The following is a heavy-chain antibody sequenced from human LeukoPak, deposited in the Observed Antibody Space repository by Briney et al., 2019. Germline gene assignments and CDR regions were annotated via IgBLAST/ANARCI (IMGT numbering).Heavy chain of an antibody. J-gene: IGHJ4*02. V-gene: IGHV4-59*10. CDR3: TGYDYVWGSYRF. CDR2: IYTSGST. CDR1: GGSFSGYY. Sequence: SETLSLTCAVYGGSFSGYYWSWIRQPAGKGLEWIGRIYTSGSTNYNPSLKSRVTISVDKSKNQFSLKLSSVTAADTAVYYCTGYDYVWGSYRFWGQGTLVTVSS. D-gene: IGHD3-16*02.